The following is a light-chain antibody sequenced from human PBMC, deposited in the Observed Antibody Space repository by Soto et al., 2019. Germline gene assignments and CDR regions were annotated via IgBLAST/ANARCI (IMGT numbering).Light chain of an antibody. V-gene: IGKV3-11*01. CDR3: QQRSNWPSIT. J-gene: IGKJ5*01. CDR2: DAS. Sequence: IVLTQSPATLSLSTGERATLSCRASQSVGTYLAWYQHKPGQGPRLLIYDASSRASGIPARFSGSGSGTDFTLTISSLEPEDFAVYHCQQRSNWPSITFGQGRRLAIK. CDR1: QSVGTY.